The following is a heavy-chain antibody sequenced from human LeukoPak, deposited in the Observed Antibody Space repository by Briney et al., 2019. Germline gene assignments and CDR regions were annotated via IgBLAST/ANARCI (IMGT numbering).Heavy chain of an antibody. CDR1: GFTFSSYG. V-gene: IGHV3-30*18. CDR2: ISYDGSNK. J-gene: IGHJ5*02. CDR3: AKGPYQLLINNWFDP. D-gene: IGHD2-2*01. Sequence: GGSLRLSCAASGFTFSSYGMHWVRQASGKGLEWVAVISYDGSNKYYADSVKGRFTISRDNSKNTLYLQMNSLRAEDTAVYYCAKGPYQLLINNWFDPWGQGTLVTVSS.